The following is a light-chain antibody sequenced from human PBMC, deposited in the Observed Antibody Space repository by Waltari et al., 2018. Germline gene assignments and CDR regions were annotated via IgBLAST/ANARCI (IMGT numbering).Light chain of an antibody. CDR2: ATS. Sequence: CRESQNINSYLNCYQQKPGKAPNLLISATSTLQSGVPSRFSASGSGTDFTLTISSLQPEDFATYYCQQSYTTPRTFGLGTRVGVK. J-gene: IGKJ1*01. V-gene: IGKV1-39*01. CDR1: QNINSY. CDR3: QQSYTTPRT.